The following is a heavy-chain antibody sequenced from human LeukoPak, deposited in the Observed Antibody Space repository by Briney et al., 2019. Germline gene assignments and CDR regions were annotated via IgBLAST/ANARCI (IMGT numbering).Heavy chain of an antibody. CDR2: ISSSSSII. CDR1: GFTFSSYS. CDR3: AKGSVPDCSSTSCYDPHYYYGMDV. Sequence: GGSLRLSCAASGFTFSSYSMNWVRQAPGKGLEWVSSISSSSSIIYYADSVKGRFTISRDNAKNTLYLQMNSLRAEDTAVYYCAKGSVPDCSSTSCYDPHYYYGMDVWGQGTTVTVSS. J-gene: IGHJ6*02. D-gene: IGHD2-2*01. V-gene: IGHV3-21*04.